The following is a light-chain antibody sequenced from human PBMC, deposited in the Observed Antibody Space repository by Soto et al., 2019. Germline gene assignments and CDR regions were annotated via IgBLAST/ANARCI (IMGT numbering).Light chain of an antibody. CDR2: EVT. CDR3: CSDAGGGIYV. Sequence: QSALTQPASVSGSPGQSITISCTGTSRDVGRYNFVSWYQRYPGKVPRVTIYEVTKRPSGVSNRFSGSKSGNTAFLTISGLQAEDEADYYCCSDAGGGIYVFGTGTKLTVL. J-gene: IGLJ1*01. V-gene: IGLV2-23*02. CDR1: SRDVGRYNF.